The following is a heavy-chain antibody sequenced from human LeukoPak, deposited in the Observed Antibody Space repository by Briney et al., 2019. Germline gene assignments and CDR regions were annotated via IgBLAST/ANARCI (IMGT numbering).Heavy chain of an antibody. J-gene: IGHJ5*02. V-gene: IGHV4-4*07. D-gene: IGHD5-12*01. CDR1: VASISGYY. CDR3: ARVGGYDSRWFDP. CDR2: IYTSGST. Sequence: SETLSLTCPFSVASISGYYGGWFRRPAGKGLGGIGRIYTSGSTNYNPSLKSRVTMSVDTSKNQFSLKLSSVTAADTAVYYCARVGGYDSRWFDPWGQGTLVTVSS.